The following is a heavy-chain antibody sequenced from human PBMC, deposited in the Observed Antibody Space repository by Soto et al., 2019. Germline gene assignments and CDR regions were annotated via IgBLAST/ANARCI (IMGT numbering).Heavy chain of an antibody. J-gene: IGHJ4*02. Sequence: SETLSLTCTVSGGSVSSGSYYWSWIRQPPGKGLEWIGYIYYSGSTNYNPSLKSGVTISVDTSKNQFSLKMSSVTAADTAVYYCARLGYYDSSGSFDYWGQGTLVTVSS. D-gene: IGHD3-22*01. CDR2: IYYSGST. CDR3: ARLGYYDSSGSFDY. CDR1: GGSVSSGSYY. V-gene: IGHV4-61*01.